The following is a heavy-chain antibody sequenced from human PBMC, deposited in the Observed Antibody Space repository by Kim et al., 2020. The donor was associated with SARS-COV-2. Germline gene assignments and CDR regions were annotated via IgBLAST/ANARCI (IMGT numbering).Heavy chain of an antibody. J-gene: IGHJ5*02. D-gene: IGHD3-22*01. CDR1: GFSFSNYG. Sequence: GGSLRLSCSASGFSFSNYGIHWVRQAPGKGLECVSAIGGNGGTTYYRDSVKRRFTISRDNSKNTLYLQMSSLRAEDTAGYYCVPLGRDTMTISPYTYVNPRGQGTQVTVSS. CDR3: VPLGRDTMTISPYTYVNP. V-gene: IGHV3-64D*09. CDR2: IGGNGGTT.